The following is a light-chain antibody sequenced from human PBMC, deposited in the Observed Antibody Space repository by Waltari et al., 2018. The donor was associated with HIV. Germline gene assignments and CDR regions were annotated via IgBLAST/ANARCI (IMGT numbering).Light chain of an antibody. J-gene: IGKJ1*01. Sequence: DIQMTQSPSSLSASVGDRVTITCRASQGISNYLAWYQQKPGKVPKLLIYAASTLQSGVPSRFSGSGSGTDFTLTISSLQPEDVATYYCQYNSAPETFGQGTKVEIK. CDR3: QYNSAPET. CDR1: QGISNY. V-gene: IGKV1-27*01. CDR2: AAS.